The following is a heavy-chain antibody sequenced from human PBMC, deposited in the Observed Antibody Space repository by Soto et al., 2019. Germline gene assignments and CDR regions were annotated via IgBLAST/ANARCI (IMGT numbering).Heavy chain of an antibody. CDR3: ARVWGGAFDI. V-gene: IGHV4-59*01. J-gene: IGHJ3*02. CDR1: GGSISSYY. CDR2: IYYSGST. Sequence: SETLSLTRTVSGGSISSYYWSWIRQPPGKGLEWIGYIYYSGSTNYNPSLKSRVTISVDTSKNQFSLKLSSVTAADTAVYYCARVWGGAFDIWGQGTMVTVSS. D-gene: IGHD3-10*01.